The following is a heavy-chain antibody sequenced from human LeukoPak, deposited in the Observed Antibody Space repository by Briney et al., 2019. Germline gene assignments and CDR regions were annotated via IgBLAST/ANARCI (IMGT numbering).Heavy chain of an antibody. Sequence: GGSLRLSCAASGFTFSSYAMNWVRQAPGKGLEWVSAISGNGGSTYYADSVRDRFTISRDNSKSTLYLQMSILRAEDTSVFYCARRGLRLAPDFDQGGQGTLVTVS. D-gene: IGHD5/OR15-5a*01. CDR3: ARRGLRLAPDFDQ. CDR2: ISGNGGST. CDR1: GFTFSSYA. V-gene: IGHV3-23*01. J-gene: IGHJ4*02.